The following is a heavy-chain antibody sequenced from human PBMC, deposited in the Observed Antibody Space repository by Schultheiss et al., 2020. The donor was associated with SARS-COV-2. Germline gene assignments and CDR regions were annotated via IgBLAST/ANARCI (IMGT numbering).Heavy chain of an antibody. D-gene: IGHD3-16*01. CDR2: INYSGTT. CDR3: ARGLGGY. Sequence: SETLSLTCTVSGGSISSGEYYWSWIRQPPGKGLEWIGYINYSGTTYYNPSLKSRVTISVDTSKNQFSLKLSSVTAADTAVYYCARGLGGYWGQGTLVTVSS. J-gene: IGHJ4*02. V-gene: IGHV4-30-4*01. CDR1: GGSISSGEYY.